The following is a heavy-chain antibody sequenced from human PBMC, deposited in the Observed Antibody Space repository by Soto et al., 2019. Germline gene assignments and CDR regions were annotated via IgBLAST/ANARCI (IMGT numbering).Heavy chain of an antibody. CDR2: IRAYNDNK. Sequence: QVQLVQSGAEVKKPGASVKVSCKASGFTFSSYAISWVRQAPGQGLEWMGWIRAYNDNKNYAQKLQGRVTITTDTSTSTAYMELRSLISADTAVYYGARGWFGEFVSYFDYWGQGTLVTVSS. J-gene: IGHJ4*02. D-gene: IGHD3-10*01. V-gene: IGHV1-18*01. CDR1: GFTFSSYA. CDR3: ARGWFGEFVSYFDY.